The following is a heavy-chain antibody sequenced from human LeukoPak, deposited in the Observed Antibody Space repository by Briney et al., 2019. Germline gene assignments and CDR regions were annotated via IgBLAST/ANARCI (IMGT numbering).Heavy chain of an antibody. CDR3: ARDWQAYCGGDCFPSVIDY. V-gene: IGHV4-39*07. CDR2: IYYSGST. D-gene: IGHD2-21*02. CDR1: GFTFSSYS. J-gene: IGHJ4*02. Sequence: GSLRLSCAASGFTFSSYSMNWVRQPPGKGLEWIGSIYYSGSTYYNPSLKSRVTISVDTSKIQFSLKLSSVTAADTAVYYCARDWQAYCGGDCFPSVIDYWGQGTLVTVSS.